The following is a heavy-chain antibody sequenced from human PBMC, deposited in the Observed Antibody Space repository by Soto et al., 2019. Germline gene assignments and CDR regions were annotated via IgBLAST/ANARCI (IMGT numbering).Heavy chain of an antibody. J-gene: IGHJ4*02. CDR2: ISSSSSTI. CDR1: GFTFSSYS. Sequence: EVQLVESGGGLVQPGGSLRLSCAASGFTFSSYSMNWVRQAPGKGLEWVSYISSSSSTIYYADSVKGRFTISRDNAKNPLYLQMNSLRDEDTAVYYCARATALLQFDYWGQGTLVTVSS. CDR3: ARATALLQFDY. D-gene: IGHD3-22*01. V-gene: IGHV3-48*02.